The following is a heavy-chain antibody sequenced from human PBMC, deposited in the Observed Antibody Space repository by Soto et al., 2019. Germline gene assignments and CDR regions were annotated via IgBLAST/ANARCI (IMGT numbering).Heavy chain of an antibody. V-gene: IGHV4-30-4*01. J-gene: IGHJ4*02. D-gene: IGHD6-6*01. CDR2: IYFGGRT. CDR1: GGSISSDDYY. CDR3: ARDRSNSPDYFDY. Sequence: SETLSLTCTVSGGSISSDDYYWSWIRQPPGKGLEWIGYIYFGGRTDYNPSLKSRLTISLDTSKNQFSLKLSSVSAADTAVYYCARDRSNSPDYFDYWGQGTLVTVSS.